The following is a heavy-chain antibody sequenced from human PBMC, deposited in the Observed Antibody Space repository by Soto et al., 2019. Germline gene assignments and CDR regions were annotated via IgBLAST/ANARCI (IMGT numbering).Heavy chain of an antibody. CDR3: AGHFREVTTGDFDS. CDR1: GGSISSYY. D-gene: IGHD4-17*01. J-gene: IGHJ5*01. Sequence: PSETLSLTCTVSGGSISSYYWSWIRQPPGKGLEWIGYIYYSGSTNYNPSLKSRVTISVDTSKNQFSLKLSSVTAADTAVYYCAGHFREVTTGDFDSPAQGNIVPVSS. V-gene: IGHV4-59*08. CDR2: IYYSGST.